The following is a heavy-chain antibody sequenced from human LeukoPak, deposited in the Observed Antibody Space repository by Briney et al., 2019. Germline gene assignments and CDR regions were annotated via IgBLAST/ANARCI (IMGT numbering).Heavy chain of an antibody. CDR3: ARVGAHDSSGSDY. Sequence: SETLSLTCTVSGGSISSGGYYWSWIRQPPGKGLEWIGEINHSGSTNYNPSLKSRVTISVDTSKNQFSLKLSSVTAADTAVYYCARVGAHDSSGSDYWGQGTLVTVSS. D-gene: IGHD6-25*01. V-gene: IGHV4-39*07. CDR1: GGSISSGGYY. CDR2: INHSGST. J-gene: IGHJ4*02.